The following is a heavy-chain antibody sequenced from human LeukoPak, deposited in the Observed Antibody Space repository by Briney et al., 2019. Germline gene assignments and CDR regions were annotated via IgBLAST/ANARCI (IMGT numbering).Heavy chain of an antibody. CDR1: GFSFTGHW. CDR3: ARPPAAADTLSNWYFDL. D-gene: IGHD6-13*01. V-gene: IGHV5-51*01. CDR2: IYGGDSDT. Sequence: GESLKISCKGSGFSFTGHWIGWVLQLPGKGLEWMGIIYGGDSDTRYSPSFQGQATISADKSITTAYLQWSSLKTSDTAMYYCARPPAAADTLSNWYFDLWGRGTLVTVSS. J-gene: IGHJ2*01.